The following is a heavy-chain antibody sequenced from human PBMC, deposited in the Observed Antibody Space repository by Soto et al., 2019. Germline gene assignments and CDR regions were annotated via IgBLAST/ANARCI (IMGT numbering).Heavy chain of an antibody. J-gene: IGHJ6*02. CDR3: ARDDSSSSDGIRDYYYYYGMDV. CDR1: GYTFTSYA. CDR2: INAGNGNT. Sequence: ASVKVSCKASGYTFTSYAMHWVRQAPGQRLEWMGWINAGNGNTKYSQKFQGRVTITRDTSASTAYMELSSLRSEDTAVYYCARDDSSSSDGIRDYYYYYGMDVWGQGTTVTVSS. D-gene: IGHD6-6*01. V-gene: IGHV1-3*01.